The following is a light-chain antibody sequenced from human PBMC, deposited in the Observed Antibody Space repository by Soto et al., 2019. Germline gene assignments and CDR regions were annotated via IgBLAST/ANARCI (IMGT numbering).Light chain of an antibody. CDR3: QQYGDSTFT. Sequence: EIVLTQSPGTLSFSPGERATLTCRASQSVTYNCLAWYQQKPGQAPRLLIDGVFSRATGIPDRFSGSGSGTDFTLTITRLEPEDFAVYYCQQYGDSTFTFGPGTKVDLK. V-gene: IGKV3-20*01. CDR2: GVF. CDR1: QSVTYNC. J-gene: IGKJ3*01.